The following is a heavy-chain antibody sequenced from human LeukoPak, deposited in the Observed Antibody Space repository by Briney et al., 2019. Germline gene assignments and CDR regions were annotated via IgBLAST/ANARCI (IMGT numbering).Heavy chain of an antibody. CDR3: ARGDYYGSGSSYYYMDV. CDR2: IYSGGST. J-gene: IGHJ6*03. V-gene: IGHV3-53*01. D-gene: IGHD3-10*01. CDR1: GFTVSSNY. Sequence: GGSLRLSCAASGFTVSSNYMSWVRQAPGKGLEWVSVIYSGGSTYYADSVKGRFTISRDNSKNTLYLQMNSLRAEDTAVYYCARGDYYGSGSSYYYMDVWGKGTTVTISS.